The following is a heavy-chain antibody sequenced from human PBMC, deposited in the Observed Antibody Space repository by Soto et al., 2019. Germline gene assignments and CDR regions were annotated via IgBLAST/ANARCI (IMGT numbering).Heavy chain of an antibody. Sequence: GGSLRLSCAASGFTVSSNYMSWVRQAPGKGLEWVSVIYSGGSTYYADSVKGRFTISRHNSKNTLYLQMNSLRAEDTAVYYCARDNREYNSSGYGAFDIWGQGTMVTVSS. J-gene: IGHJ3*02. CDR3: ARDNREYNSSGYGAFDI. CDR1: GFTVSSNY. D-gene: IGHD3-22*01. CDR2: IYSGGST. V-gene: IGHV3-53*04.